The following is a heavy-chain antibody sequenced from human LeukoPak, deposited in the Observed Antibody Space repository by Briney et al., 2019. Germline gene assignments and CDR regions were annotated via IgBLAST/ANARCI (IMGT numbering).Heavy chain of an antibody. CDR3: ARVQYCSSTSCYELGGYGMDV. CDR2: INAGNGNT. J-gene: IGHJ6*02. D-gene: IGHD2-2*01. CDR1: GYTFTSYA. V-gene: IGHV1-3*01. Sequence: ASVKVSCTASGYTFTSYAMHWVRQAPGQRLEWMGWINAGNGNTKYSQKFQGRVTITRDTSASTAYMELSSLRSEDTAVYYCARVQYCSSTSCYELGGYGMDVWGQGTTVTVSS.